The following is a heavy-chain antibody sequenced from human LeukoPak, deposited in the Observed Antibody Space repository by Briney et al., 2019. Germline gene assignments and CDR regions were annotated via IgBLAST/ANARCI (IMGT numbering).Heavy chain of an antibody. CDR2: FDPEDGET. CDR1: GYTLTELS. CDR3: ATDDGQQQLVRHY. D-gene: IGHD6-13*01. V-gene: IGHV1-24*01. J-gene: IGHJ4*02. Sequence: GASVKVSCKVSGYTLTELSMHWVRQAPGKGLEWMGGFDPEDGETIYAQKSQGRVTMTEDTSTDTAYMELSSLRSEDTAVYYCATDDGQQQLVRHYWGQGTLVTVSS.